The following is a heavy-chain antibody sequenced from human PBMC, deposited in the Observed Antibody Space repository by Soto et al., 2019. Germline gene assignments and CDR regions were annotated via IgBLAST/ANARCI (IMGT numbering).Heavy chain of an antibody. D-gene: IGHD3-22*01. J-gene: IGHJ4*02. Sequence: SETLSLTCAVSGGSISSSNWWSWVRQPPGKGLEWIGEIYHSESTNYNPSLKSRVTISVDKSKNQFSLKLSSVTAADTAVYYCARMGPYYYDSSGPEKGFDYWGQGTLVTVS. CDR3: ARMGPYYYDSSGPEKGFDY. CDR2: IYHSEST. CDR1: GGSISSSNW. V-gene: IGHV4-4*02.